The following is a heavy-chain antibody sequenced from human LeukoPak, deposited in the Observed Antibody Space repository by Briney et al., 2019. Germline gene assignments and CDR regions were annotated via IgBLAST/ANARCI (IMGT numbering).Heavy chain of an antibody. D-gene: IGHD1-26*01. CDR3: ANIVGASGY. CDR2: ISYDGSNK. V-gene: IGHV3-30*18. CDR1: GFTFSSYG. Sequence: PGRSLRLSCAASGFTFSSYGMHWVRQAPGKGLEWVAVISYDGSNKYYADSVKGRFTISRDNSKNTLYLQMNSLRAEDTAVYYCANIVGASGYWGQGTLVTVSS. J-gene: IGHJ4*02.